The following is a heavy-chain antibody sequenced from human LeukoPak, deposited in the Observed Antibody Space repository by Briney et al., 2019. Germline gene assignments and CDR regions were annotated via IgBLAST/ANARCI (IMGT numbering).Heavy chain of an antibody. Sequence: SETLSLTCTVSGGSISNSIYYWGWIRQPPGKGLEWIGSIYYSGNTYYNPSLKSRVTISVDTSKNQFSLKLSSVTAADTAVYYCARPAGSGWFYFDYWGQGTLVTVSS. CDR3: ARPAGSGWFYFDY. CDR2: IYYSGNT. J-gene: IGHJ4*02. D-gene: IGHD6-19*01. V-gene: IGHV4-39*01. CDR1: GGSISNSIYY.